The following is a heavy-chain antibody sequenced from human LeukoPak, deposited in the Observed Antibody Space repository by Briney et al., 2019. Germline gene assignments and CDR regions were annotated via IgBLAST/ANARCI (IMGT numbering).Heavy chain of an antibody. CDR2: ISAYNGNT. D-gene: IGHD3-10*01. Sequence: ASVKVSCKASGYTFTSYGISWVRQAPGQGLEWMGWISAYNGNTNYAQKLQGRVTMTTDTSTSTAYMELRSLRSDDTAVYYCARFLYYYGSGSYSDYWGQEPWSPSPQ. CDR1: GYTFTSYG. V-gene: IGHV1-18*01. CDR3: ARFLYYYGSGSYSDY. J-gene: IGHJ4*01.